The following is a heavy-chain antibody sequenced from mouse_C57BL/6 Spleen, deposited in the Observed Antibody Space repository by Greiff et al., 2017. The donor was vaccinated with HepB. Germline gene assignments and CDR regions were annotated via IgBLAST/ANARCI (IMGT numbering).Heavy chain of an antibody. Sequence: VQLQQSGAELVKPGASVKLSCKASGYTFTSYWMHWVKQRPGRGLEWIGRIDPNSGGTKYNEKFKSKATLTVDKPSSTAYMQLSILTSEDSAGYYCARSTVVCAMDYWGQGTSVTVSS. CDR1: GYTFTSYW. V-gene: IGHV1-72*01. CDR3: ARSTVVCAMDY. D-gene: IGHD1-1*01. CDR2: IDPNSGGT. J-gene: IGHJ4*01.